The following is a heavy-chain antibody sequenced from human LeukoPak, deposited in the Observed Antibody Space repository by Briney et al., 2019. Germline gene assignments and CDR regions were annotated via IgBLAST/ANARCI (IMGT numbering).Heavy chain of an antibody. J-gene: IGHJ4*02. CDR1: GFTFSSYW. D-gene: IGHD5-12*01. CDR2: IKQDGSEK. CDR3: ARVEASGYDYGVFDY. V-gene: IGHV3-7*01. Sequence: GGSLRLSCAASGFTFSSYWMSWVRQAPGKGLEWVANIKQDGSEKYYVDSVKGRFTISRDNAKNSLYLQMNSLRAEDTAVYYCARVEASGYDYGVFDYWGQGTLVTVSS.